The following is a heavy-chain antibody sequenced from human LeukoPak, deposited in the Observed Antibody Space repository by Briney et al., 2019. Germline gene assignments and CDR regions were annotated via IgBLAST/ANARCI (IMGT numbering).Heavy chain of an antibody. CDR2: ISGSGGSP. V-gene: IGHV3-23*01. CDR3: AKAQHSSIWGYFDY. Sequence: GGTLRLSCAASGFTFGSYAMSWVRQAPGKGLEWVSTISGSGGSPYYADSVKGRFTISRDNSKNTLYLQMNSLRAEDTAVFYCAKAQHSSIWGYFDYWGQGTLVTVSS. CDR1: GFTFGSYA. D-gene: IGHD6-13*01. J-gene: IGHJ4*02.